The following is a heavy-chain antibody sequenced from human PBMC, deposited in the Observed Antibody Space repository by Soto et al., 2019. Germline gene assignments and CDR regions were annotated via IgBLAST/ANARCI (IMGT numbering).Heavy chain of an antibody. V-gene: IGHV4-34*01. Sequence: PAETLSLTGAVYGGSFSGYYWSWIRQPPGKGLEWIGEINHSGSTNYNPSLKSRVTISVDTSKNQFSLKLSSVTAADTAVYYCDYAGEYRVEHWGQGPLATV. CDR3: DYAGEYRVEH. CDR2: INHSGST. D-gene: IGHD3-16*01. J-gene: IGHJ4*02. CDR1: GGSFSGYY.